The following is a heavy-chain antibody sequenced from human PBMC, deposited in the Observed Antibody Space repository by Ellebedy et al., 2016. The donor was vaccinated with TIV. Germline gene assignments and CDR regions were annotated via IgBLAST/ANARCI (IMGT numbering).Heavy chain of an antibody. J-gene: IGHJ4*02. CDR1: GFTFSSYA. D-gene: IGHD4-23*01. CDR3: AKEGDYGGPGLFDY. Sequence: GGSLRLXXAASGFTFSSYAMHWVRQAPGKGLEWVSAISGSGGSTYYADSGKGRFTISRDNSKNTLYLQMNSLRAEDTAVYYCAKEGDYGGPGLFDYWGQGTLVTVSS. V-gene: IGHV3-23*01. CDR2: ISGSGGST.